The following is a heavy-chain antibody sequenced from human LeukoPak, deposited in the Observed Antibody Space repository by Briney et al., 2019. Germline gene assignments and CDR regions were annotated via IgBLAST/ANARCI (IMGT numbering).Heavy chain of an antibody. CDR3: ARRLGYYGPVDY. D-gene: IGHD3-10*01. J-gene: IGHJ4*02. Sequence: SETLSLTCAVYGGSFTEYHWSWIRQPPGKGLEWVGSIFYSGTTYYNPSLKSRVTISVDTSKNQFSLKLSSVTAADTAVYYCARRLGYYGPVDYWGQGTLVTVSS. CDR1: GGSFTEYH. CDR2: IFYSGTT. V-gene: IGHV4-34*12.